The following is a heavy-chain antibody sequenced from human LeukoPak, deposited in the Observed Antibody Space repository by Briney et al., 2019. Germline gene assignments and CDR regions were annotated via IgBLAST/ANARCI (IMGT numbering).Heavy chain of an antibody. CDR3: ARVVEGWNYVVVGGYFDY. Sequence: ASVKVSCTASGYTFTSYGISWVRQAPGQGLEWMGWISAYNGNTNYAQKLQGRVTMTTDTSTSTAYMELRSLRSDDTAVYYCARVVEGWNYVVVGGYFDYWGQGTLVTVSS. V-gene: IGHV1-18*01. J-gene: IGHJ4*02. CDR2: ISAYNGNT. D-gene: IGHD1-7*01. CDR1: GYTFTSYG.